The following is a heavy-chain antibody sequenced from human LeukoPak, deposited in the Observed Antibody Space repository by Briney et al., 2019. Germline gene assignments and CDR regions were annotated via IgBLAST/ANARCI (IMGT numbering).Heavy chain of an antibody. Sequence: SETLSLTCTVSGGSISSGGYYWSWIRQHPGKGLEWIGYIYYSGSTYYNPSLKSRVTISVDTSKNQFSLKLSSVTAADTAVYYCARVTYDNWFDPWGQGTLVTVSS. CDR3: ARVTYDNWFDP. V-gene: IGHV4-31*03. CDR2: IYYSGST. J-gene: IGHJ5*02. CDR1: GGSISSGGYY.